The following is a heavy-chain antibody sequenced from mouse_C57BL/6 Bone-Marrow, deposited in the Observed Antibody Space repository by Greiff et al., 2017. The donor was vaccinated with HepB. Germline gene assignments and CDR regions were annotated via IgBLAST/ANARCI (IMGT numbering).Heavy chain of an antibody. V-gene: IGHV1-22*01. Sequence: EVQLQQSGPELVKPGASVKMSCKASGYTFTDYNMHWVKQSHGKSLEWIGYINPNNGGTSYNQKFKGKATLTVNKSSSTAYMELRSLTSEDSAVYYCASPRLLSYEGYFDVWGTGTTVTVSS. D-gene: IGHD2-1*01. J-gene: IGHJ1*03. CDR2: INPNNGGT. CDR3: ASPRLLSYEGYFDV. CDR1: GYTFTDYN.